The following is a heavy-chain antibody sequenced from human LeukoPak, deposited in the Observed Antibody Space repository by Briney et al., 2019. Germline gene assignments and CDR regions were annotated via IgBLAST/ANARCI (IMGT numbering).Heavy chain of an antibody. CDR2: ISYDGSNK. Sequence: GGSLRLSCAASGFTFSSYAMHWVRQAPGKGLEWGAVISYDGSNKYYADSVKGRFTISRDNAKNSLYLQMNSLRAEDTAVYYCARSSSSAGGHYYYYGMDVWGQGTTVTVSS. CDR3: ARSSSSAGGHYYYYGMDV. J-gene: IGHJ6*02. CDR1: GFTFSSYA. V-gene: IGHV3-30-3*01. D-gene: IGHD6-6*01.